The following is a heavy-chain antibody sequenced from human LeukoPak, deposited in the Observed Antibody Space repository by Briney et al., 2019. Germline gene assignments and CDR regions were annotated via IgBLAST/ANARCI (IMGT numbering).Heavy chain of an antibody. Sequence: SETLSLTCTVSGGSISSYYWSWLRQPPGKGLEWIGYIYYSGSTNYNPSLTSRVTISVDTSKNQFSLKLSSVTAAVTAVYYCVAYYDTAFDIWGQGTMVTISS. CDR3: VAYYDTAFDI. CDR2: IYYSGST. D-gene: IGHD3-22*01. J-gene: IGHJ3*02. CDR1: GGSISSYY. V-gene: IGHV4-59*01.